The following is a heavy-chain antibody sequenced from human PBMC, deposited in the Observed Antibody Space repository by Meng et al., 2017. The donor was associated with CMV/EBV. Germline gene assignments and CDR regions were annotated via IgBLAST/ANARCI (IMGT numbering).Heavy chain of an antibody. Sequence: QESGPGLVKPSQTLSLTCTFSGFSLSTSGVGVGWIRQPPGKALEWLALIYWDDDKRYSPSLKSRLTITKDTSKNQVVLTMTNMDPVDTATYYCAHRGRIAAAGTDWFDPWGQGTLVTVSS. V-gene: IGHV2-5*02. J-gene: IGHJ5*02. D-gene: IGHD6-13*01. CDR3: AHRGRIAAAGTDWFDP. CDR2: IYWDDDK. CDR1: GFSLSTSGVG.